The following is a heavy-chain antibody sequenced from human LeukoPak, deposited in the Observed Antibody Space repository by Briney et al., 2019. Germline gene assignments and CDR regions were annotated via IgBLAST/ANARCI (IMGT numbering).Heavy chain of an antibody. Sequence: PGGSLRLSCTASGFTFSTHSMNWVRQAPGKGLEWVSSISPTSSYIYYADSVQGRFTISRDNAKNSLYLQMNSLRAEDTAVYYCAKWGWYSSGWYNYWGQGTLVTVSS. CDR2: ISPTSSYI. CDR1: GFTFSTHS. CDR3: AKWGWYSSGWYNY. V-gene: IGHV3-21*04. J-gene: IGHJ4*02. D-gene: IGHD6-19*01.